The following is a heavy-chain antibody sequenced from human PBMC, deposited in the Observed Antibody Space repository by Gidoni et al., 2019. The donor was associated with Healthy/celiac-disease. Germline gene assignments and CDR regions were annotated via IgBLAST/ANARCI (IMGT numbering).Heavy chain of an antibody. J-gene: IGHJ4*02. CDR3: AKDIILRHSGYSSGSDY. D-gene: IGHD6-19*01. Sequence: EVQLVESGGGLVQPGRSLILSCAASGCTFDDYAMHWVRQAPGKGLEWVSGISWNSGSIGYADSVKGRFTISRDNAKNSLYLQMNSLRAEDTALYYCAKDIILRHSGYSSGSDYWGQGTLVTVSS. CDR1: GCTFDDYA. CDR2: ISWNSGSI. V-gene: IGHV3-9*01.